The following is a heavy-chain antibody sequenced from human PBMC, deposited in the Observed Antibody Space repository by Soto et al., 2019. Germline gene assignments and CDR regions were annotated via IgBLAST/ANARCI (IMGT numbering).Heavy chain of an antibody. J-gene: IGHJ4*02. D-gene: IGHD1-26*01. CDR2: ISSSGSTI. CDR3: ASVPVGATFFDY. Sequence: PVGSLRLSCAASGFTFSDYYMSWIRQAPGKGLEWVSYISSSGSTIYYADSVKGRFTISRDNAKNSLYLQMNSLRAEDTAVYYCASVPVGATFFDYWGQGTLVTVSS. CDR1: GFTFSDYY. V-gene: IGHV3-11*01.